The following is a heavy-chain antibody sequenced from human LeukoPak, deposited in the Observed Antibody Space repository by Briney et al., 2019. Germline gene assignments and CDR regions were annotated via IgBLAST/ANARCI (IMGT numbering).Heavy chain of an antibody. CDR2: IYHSGST. CDR1: GGSISSGGYY. V-gene: IGHV4-30-2*01. D-gene: IGHD4/OR15-4a*01. J-gene: IGHJ4*02. CDR3: ARSRDYGIGHR. Sequence: SQTLSLTCTVSGGSISSGGYYWSWIRQPPGKGLEWIGYIYHSGSTYYNPSLKSRVTISVDRSKNQFSLKLSSVTAADTAVYYCARSRDYGIGHRWGQGTLVTVSS.